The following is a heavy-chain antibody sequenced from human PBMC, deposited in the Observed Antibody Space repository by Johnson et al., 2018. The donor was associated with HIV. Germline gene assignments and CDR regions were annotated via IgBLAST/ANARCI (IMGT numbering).Heavy chain of an antibody. Sequence: VQLVESGGGLVKPGGSLRLSCAASGFTFSNAWMSWVRQAPGKGLEWVGRIKSKTDGGTTDYAAPVKGRFTISRDDSKNTLYLQMNSLKTEDTAVYYCTTDHKGGARDAFDIWGQGTKVTVSS. D-gene: IGHD1-26*01. CDR2: IKSKTDGGTT. CDR1: GFTFSNAW. V-gene: IGHV3-15*01. J-gene: IGHJ3*02. CDR3: TTDHKGGARDAFDI.